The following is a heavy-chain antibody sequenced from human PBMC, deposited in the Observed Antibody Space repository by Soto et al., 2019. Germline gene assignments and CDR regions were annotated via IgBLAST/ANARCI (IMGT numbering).Heavy chain of an antibody. CDR3: ARDPNCSSTSCPNYYGMDV. CDR1: GGSISSGGYY. V-gene: IGHV4-31*03. Sequence: PSETLSLTCTVSGGSISSGGYYWIWIRHHPGKGLEWIGYIYYSGSTYYNPSLKSRVTISVDTSKNQFSLKLSSVTAADTAVYYCARDPNCSSTSCPNYYGMDVWGQGTTVTVSS. J-gene: IGHJ6*02. D-gene: IGHD2-2*01. CDR2: IYYSGST.